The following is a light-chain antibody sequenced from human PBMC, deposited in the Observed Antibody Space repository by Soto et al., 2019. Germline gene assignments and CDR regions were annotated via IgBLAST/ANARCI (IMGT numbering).Light chain of an antibody. CDR1: QSISTW. CDR2: KAS. CDR3: QHSHSGKT. V-gene: IGKV1-5*03. Sequence: DIQMTQSPSPLSASVGDRDTITCRASQSISTWLAWYQQEPGKAPKLLIHKASSLQSGVPSRFSGSGSETDFTLIISSLQPDDFATYYCQHSHSGKTFGQGTKVDIK. J-gene: IGKJ1*01.